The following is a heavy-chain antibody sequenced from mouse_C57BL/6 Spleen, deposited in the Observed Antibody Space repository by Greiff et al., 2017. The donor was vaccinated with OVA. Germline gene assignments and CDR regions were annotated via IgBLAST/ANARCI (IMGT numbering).Heavy chain of an antibody. V-gene: IGHV5-16*01. CDR2: INYDGSST. Sequence: EVMLVESEGGLVQPGSSMKLSCTASGFTFSDYYMAWVRQVPEKGLEWVANINYDGSSTYYLDSLKSRFIISRDNAKNILYLQMSSLKSEDTATYYCARDDGALRPFAYWGQGTLVTVSA. CDR3: ARDDGALRPFAY. J-gene: IGHJ3*01. D-gene: IGHD1-2*01. CDR1: GFTFSDYY.